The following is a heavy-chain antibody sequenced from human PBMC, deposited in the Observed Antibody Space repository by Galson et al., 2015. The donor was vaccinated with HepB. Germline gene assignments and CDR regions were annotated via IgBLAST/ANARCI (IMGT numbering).Heavy chain of an antibody. J-gene: IGHJ3*02. Sequence: SVKVSCKASGGTFSSYAISWVRQAPGQGLEWMGGIIPIFGTANYAQKFQGRVTITADESTSTAYMELSSLRSEDTAVYYCARDRYKQRSLSGYQLLYDASDIWGQGTMVTVSS. CDR3: ARDRYKQRSLSGYQLLYDASDI. V-gene: IGHV1-69*13. D-gene: IGHD2-2*02. CDR2: IIPIFGTA. CDR1: GGTFSSYA.